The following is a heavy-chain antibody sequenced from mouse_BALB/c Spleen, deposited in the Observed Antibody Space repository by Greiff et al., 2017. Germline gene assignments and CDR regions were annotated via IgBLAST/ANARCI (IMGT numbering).Heavy chain of an antibody. CDR1: GYTFTDYA. CDR3: ARGYYGSSCLDY. J-gene: IGHJ2*01. V-gene: IGHV1S137*01. Sequence: QVQLQQSGAELVRPGVSVKISCKGSGYTFTDYAMHWVKQSHAKSLEWIGVISTYYGDASYNQKFKGKATMTVDKSSSTAYMELARLTSEDSAIYYCARGYYGSSCLDYWGQGTTLTVSS. D-gene: IGHD1-1*01. CDR2: ISTYYGDA.